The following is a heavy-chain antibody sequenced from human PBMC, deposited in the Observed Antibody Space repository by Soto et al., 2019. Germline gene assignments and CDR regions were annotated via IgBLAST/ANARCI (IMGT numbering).Heavy chain of an antibody. J-gene: IGHJ5*02. CDR2: MNPNSGNT. CDR3: AIGIKYGAYSRWFDP. CDR1: GYTFTSYD. Sequence: ASVKVSCKASGYTFTSYDINWVRQATGQGLEYLGWMNPNSGNTAYVQKFQGRVTMTWDTSITTAYMELSSLRSEDTAVYFCAIGIKYGAYSRWFDPWGPGILVNVSS. D-gene: IGHD4-17*01. V-gene: IGHV1-8*01.